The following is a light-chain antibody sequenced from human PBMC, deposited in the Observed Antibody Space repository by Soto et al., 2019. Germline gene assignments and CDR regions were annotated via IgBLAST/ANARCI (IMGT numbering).Light chain of an antibody. CDR2: DVS. CDR1: HYNVESNA. V-gene: IGLV1-44*01. Sequence: QSVLTQPPSASGTPGQRVTISCSGSHYNVESNAVNWYQQFSGTAPKLMIYDVSKRPSGVPDRFSGSKSGNTASLTISGLQAEDEADYYCCSCAGRDTLYVLGTGTKVTVL. J-gene: IGLJ1*01. CDR3: CSCAGRDTLYV.